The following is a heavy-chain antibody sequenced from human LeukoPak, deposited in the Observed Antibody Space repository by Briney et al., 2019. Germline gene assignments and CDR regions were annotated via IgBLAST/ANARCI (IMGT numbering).Heavy chain of an antibody. D-gene: IGHD3-22*01. CDR2: ITWNGGST. V-gene: IGHV3-20*04. Sequence: PGRSLRLSCAASGFTFDDYGMSWVRQAPGKGLEWVSGITWNGGSTGYADSVKGRFTISRDNAKNSLYLQMNSLRAEDTALYYCARDAPTYYYDSSGYYSVAIHDAFDIWGQGTMVTVSS. CDR3: ARDAPTYYYDSSGYYSVAIHDAFDI. J-gene: IGHJ3*02. CDR1: GFTFDDYG.